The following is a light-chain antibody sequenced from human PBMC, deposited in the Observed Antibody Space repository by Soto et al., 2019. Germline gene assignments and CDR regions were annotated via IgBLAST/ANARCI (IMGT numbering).Light chain of an antibody. Sequence: QSVLTQPASVSGSPGQSITISCTGTSSDVGNYNLVSWYQQHPGKAPKLIIYGVNKRPSGASDRLSGSKSGNTASLTISGLQAEDEADYYCCSYASRRNSFYVFGTGTKVTVL. CDR1: SSDVGNYNL. CDR3: CSYASRRNSFYV. CDR2: GVN. J-gene: IGLJ1*01. V-gene: IGLV2-23*02.